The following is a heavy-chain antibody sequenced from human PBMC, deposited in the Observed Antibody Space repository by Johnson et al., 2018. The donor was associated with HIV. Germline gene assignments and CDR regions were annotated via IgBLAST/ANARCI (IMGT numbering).Heavy chain of an antibody. CDR1: GFTFNTYA. CDR2: ISASGSST. J-gene: IGHJ3*02. CDR3: ARQTLRAFDI. V-gene: IGHV3-23*04. Sequence: VQLVESGGGVVQPGGSLRLSCVASGFTFNTYAMTWVRQAPGQGLEWVSGISASGSSTYYADSVKGRFTISRDNSKNTLYLQMNSLRAEDTAVYFCARQTLRAFDIWGQGTMVTVSS.